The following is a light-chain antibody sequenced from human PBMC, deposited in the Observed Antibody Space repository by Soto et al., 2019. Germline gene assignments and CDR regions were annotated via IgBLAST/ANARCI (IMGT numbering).Light chain of an antibody. Sequence: SVLTQSPGTRSLSPCEIATLSCSASQSVSSNLAWYQQKPCQAPRLLIYGASTRATGIPARFSGSGSGTEFTLTISSLQSEDFAVYYCQQYNNWPRTFGQGTKV. V-gene: IGKV3-15*01. CDR3: QQYNNWPRT. J-gene: IGKJ1*01. CDR1: QSVSSN. CDR2: GAS.